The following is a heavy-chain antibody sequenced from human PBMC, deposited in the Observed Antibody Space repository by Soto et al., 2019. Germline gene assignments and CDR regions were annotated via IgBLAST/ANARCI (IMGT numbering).Heavy chain of an antibody. CDR2: IWYDGSLQ. V-gene: IGHV3-33*01. D-gene: IGHD1-1*01. CDR3: AGAADDNSHDY. CDR1: GFAFCYYD. Sequence: GGSLRLSCAASGFAFCYYDMHWVRQAPGKGLEWVAMIWYDGSLQYYADSVQGRFTVSRDNSKHTLSLQMISLRPEDTGVYYCAGAADDNSHDYWGQGT. J-gene: IGHJ4*02.